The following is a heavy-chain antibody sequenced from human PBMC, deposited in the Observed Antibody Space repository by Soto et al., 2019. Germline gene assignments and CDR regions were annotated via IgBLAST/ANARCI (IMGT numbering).Heavy chain of an antibody. CDR1: GYAISSCYY. CDR2: IYHGGST. J-gene: IGHJ5*02. D-gene: IGHD3-22*01. CDR3: ARVGPWVPYYYDSSPYTFENWFDP. Sequence: KTSETLSLTCAVSGYAISSCYYWGWLRQPPGKGLELLGSIYHGGSTYYNPSLNSRVTLSIDMTNNHGALILTSVTAADTAVYYCARVGPWVPYYYDSSPYTFENWFDPWGQGTLVSVSS. V-gene: IGHV4-38-2*01.